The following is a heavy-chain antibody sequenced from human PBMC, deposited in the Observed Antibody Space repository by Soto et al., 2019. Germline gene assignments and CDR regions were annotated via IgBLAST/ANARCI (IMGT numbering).Heavy chain of an antibody. D-gene: IGHD1-1*01. J-gene: IGHJ4*02. CDR3: ARISTYNSFDF. V-gene: IGHV4-59*02. Sequence: SETLSLTXTVSGGSVSSHYWTWIRQSPGKGLEWIGFIFYSGTTSYNPSLESRVTISVDRSKQQFSLRLTSVTAADTAVYYCARISTYNSFDFWGPGTLVTVSS. CDR2: IFYSGTT. CDR1: GGSVSSHY.